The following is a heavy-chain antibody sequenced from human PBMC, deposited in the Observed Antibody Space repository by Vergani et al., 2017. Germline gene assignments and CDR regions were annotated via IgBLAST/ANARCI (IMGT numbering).Heavy chain of an antibody. V-gene: IGHV1-69*04. CDR1: GGTFSSYA. CDR3: ARGGRDGYNSNY. J-gene: IGHJ4*02. CDR2: IIPILGIA. D-gene: IGHD5-24*01. Sequence: QVQLVQSGAEVKKPGSSVKVSCKASGGTFSSYAISWVRQAPGQGLEWMGRIIPILGIANYAQKFQGRVTITADKSTSTAYMELSILRSEDTAVYYCARGGRDGYNSNYWGQGTLVTVSS.